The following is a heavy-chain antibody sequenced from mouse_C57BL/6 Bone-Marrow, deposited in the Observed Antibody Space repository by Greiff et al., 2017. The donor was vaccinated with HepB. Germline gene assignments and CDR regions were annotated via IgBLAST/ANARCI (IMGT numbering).Heavy chain of an antibody. D-gene: IGHD2-2*01. CDR3: ARHGVTLYYYAMDY. V-gene: IGHV5-15*01. Sequence: EVRGVGSGGGLVQPGGSLKLSCAASGFTFSDYGMAWVRQAPRKGPGGVAFISNLAYSIYYADTVTGRFTISRENAKNTLYLEMSSLRSEDTAMYYCARHGVTLYYYAMDYWGQGTSVTVSS. J-gene: IGHJ4*01. CDR1: GFTFSDYG. CDR2: ISNLAYSI.